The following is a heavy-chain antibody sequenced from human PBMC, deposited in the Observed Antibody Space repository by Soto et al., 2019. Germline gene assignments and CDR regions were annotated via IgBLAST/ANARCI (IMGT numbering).Heavy chain of an antibody. D-gene: IGHD6-19*01. CDR2: IYWDDDK. CDR3: ALYGITVAGTNYYGGKDV. CDR1: GFSLSTSGVG. J-gene: IGHJ6*02. Sequence: QITLRESGPTLVKPTQTLTLTCTFSGFSLSTSGVGVGWIRQPPGKALEWLALIYWDDDKRYSPSLKSRLTIPKDTCKNQVVLTMTNMDPVDTATYYCALYGITVAGTNYYGGKDVWGQGTTVTVFS. V-gene: IGHV2-5*02.